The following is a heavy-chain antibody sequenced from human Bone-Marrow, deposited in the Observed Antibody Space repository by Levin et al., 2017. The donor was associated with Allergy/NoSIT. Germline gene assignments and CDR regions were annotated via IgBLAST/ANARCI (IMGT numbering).Heavy chain of an antibody. CDR2: IDPSDSYT. CDR3: ARGIDGDLYFDY. CDR1: GYRFTNNW. J-gene: IGHJ4*02. D-gene: IGHD4-17*01. Sequence: GESLKISCKGSGYRFTNNWITWVRQTPGKGLEWMGRIDPSDSYTDYSPSFQGHVTISADKSVSAAYLQLNSLKASDTAMYYCARGIDGDLYFDYWGQGTLVTVSS. V-gene: IGHV5-10-1*01.